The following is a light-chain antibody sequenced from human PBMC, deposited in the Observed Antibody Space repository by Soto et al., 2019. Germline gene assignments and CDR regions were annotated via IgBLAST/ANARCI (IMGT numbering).Light chain of an antibody. J-gene: IGKJ1*01. CDR2: DAS. CDR1: QSISSW. CDR3: QQSTT. Sequence: DLPMTQSPSTLSASVGDRVTITCRASQSISSWLAWYQQKPGKAPKLLIYDASSLESGVPSRFSGSGSGTEFTLTISSLQPDDFATYYCQQSTTFGQGTKVEIK. V-gene: IGKV1-5*01.